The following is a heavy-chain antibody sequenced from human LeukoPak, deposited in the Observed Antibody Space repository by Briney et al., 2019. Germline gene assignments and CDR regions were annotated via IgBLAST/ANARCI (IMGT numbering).Heavy chain of an antibody. Sequence: SETLSLTCAVYGGSFSGYYWSWIRQPPGKGLEWIGEINHSGSTNYNPSLKSRVTISVDTSKNQFSLKLSSVTAADTAIYYCARGQDWFDPWGQGTLVTVSS. CDR3: ARGQDWFDP. V-gene: IGHV4-34*01. CDR2: INHSGST. J-gene: IGHJ5*02. CDR1: GGSFSGYY.